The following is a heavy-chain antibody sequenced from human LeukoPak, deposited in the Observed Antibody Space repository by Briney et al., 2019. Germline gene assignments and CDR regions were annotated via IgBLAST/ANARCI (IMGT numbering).Heavy chain of an antibody. V-gene: IGHV1-8*01. CDR2: MNPKSGNT. D-gene: IGHD3-22*01. J-gene: IGHJ4*02. CDR3: ARGSSGYYYVPDY. CDR1: GYKFTDYD. Sequence: GASVKVSCKASGYKFTDYDINWVRQAAGQGLEWMGWMNPKSGNTGYAQKFQGRVTMTRDTSINTAYMELGSLTSDDTAVYYCARGSSGYYYVPDYWGQGTLVTVSS.